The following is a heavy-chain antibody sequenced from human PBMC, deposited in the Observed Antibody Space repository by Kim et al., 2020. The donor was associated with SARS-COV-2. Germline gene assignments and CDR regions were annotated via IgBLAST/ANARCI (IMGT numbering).Heavy chain of an antibody. V-gene: IGHV3-15*01. CDR3: TTDRPGGKWRATYY. J-gene: IGHJ4*02. Sequence: AAPVKGRFTISRDDSKNTLYLQMNSLKTEDTAVYYCTTDRPGGKWRATYYWGQGTLVTVSS. D-gene: IGHD1-26*01.